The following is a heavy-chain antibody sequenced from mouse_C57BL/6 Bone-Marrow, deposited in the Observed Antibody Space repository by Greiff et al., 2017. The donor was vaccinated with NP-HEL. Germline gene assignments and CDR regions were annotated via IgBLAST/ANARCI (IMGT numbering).Heavy chain of an antibody. CDR2: IDPSDSYT. CDR3: ASESSSYAMDY. V-gene: IGHV1-69*01. Sequence: QVQLKQPGAELVMPGASVKLSCKASGYTFTSYWMHWVKQRPGQGLEWIGEIDPSDSYTNYNQKFKVKSTLTVDKSSSTAYMQLSSLTSEDSAVYYCASESSSYAMDYWGQGTSVTVSS. D-gene: IGHD1-1*01. CDR1: GYTFTSYW. J-gene: IGHJ4*01.